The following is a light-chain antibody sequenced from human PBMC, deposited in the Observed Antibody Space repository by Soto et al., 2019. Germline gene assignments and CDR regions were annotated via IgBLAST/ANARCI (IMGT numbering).Light chain of an antibody. V-gene: IGKV3-20*01. J-gene: IGKJ3*01. Sequence: EIVLTQSPGTLSLSPGERATLSCRASQSVSNNYLAWYQQKPGQAPRLLIYGASNRATGIPDRFSGSGSGTDFTLTISRLEPEDFAVYYCQHYGTSPFTFGPGTKVHIK. CDR2: GAS. CDR3: QHYGTSPFT. CDR1: QSVSNNY.